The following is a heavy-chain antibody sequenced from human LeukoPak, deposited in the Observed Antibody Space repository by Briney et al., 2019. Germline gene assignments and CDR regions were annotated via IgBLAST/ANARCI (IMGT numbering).Heavy chain of an antibody. V-gene: IGHV1-2*06. CDR1: GYTFTSYG. CDR3: ARSYGDSGNHFYYMDV. J-gene: IGHJ6*03. CDR2: INPNSGGT. D-gene: IGHD4-17*01. Sequence: ASVKVSCKASGYTFTSYGISWVRQAPGQGLEWMGRINPNSGGTNCAQKFQGRVTMTRDTSISTAYMEVSRLRSDDTAMYYCARSYGDSGNHFYYMDVWGKGTTVTVSS.